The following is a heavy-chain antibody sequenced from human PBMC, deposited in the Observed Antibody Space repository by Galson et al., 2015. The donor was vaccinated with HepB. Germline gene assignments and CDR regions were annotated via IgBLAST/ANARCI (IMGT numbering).Heavy chain of an antibody. CDR1: GGSISSYY. D-gene: IGHD4-17*01. J-gene: IGHJ6*02. CDR3: ASFYGDYYYYGMDV. Sequence: ETLSLTCTVSGGSISSYYWSWIRQPPGKGLEWIGYIYYSGSTNYNPSLKSRVTISVDTSKNQFSLKLSSVTAADTAVYYCASFYGDYYYYGMDVWGQGTTVTVSS. CDR2: IYYSGST. V-gene: IGHV4-59*01.